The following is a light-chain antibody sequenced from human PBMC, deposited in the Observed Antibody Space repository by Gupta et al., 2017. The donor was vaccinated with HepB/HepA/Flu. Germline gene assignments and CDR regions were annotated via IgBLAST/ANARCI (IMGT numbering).Light chain of an antibody. V-gene: IGKV3-20*01. CDR3: QQYGGAPRT. J-gene: IGKJ1*01. Sequence: DIVLMQSPGTLSWSPGERATLSCRATQSVTTNLAWYQQKPGQAPRLLIYGASNRAAGVPDRFSGSGSGTDFILTISRLEPEDFAVYYCQQYGGAPRTFGQGTKVETK. CDR2: GAS. CDR1: QSVTTN.